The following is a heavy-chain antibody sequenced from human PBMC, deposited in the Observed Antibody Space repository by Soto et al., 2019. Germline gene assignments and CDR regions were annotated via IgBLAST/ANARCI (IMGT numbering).Heavy chain of an antibody. V-gene: IGHV1-18*01. CDR1: GYTFTSYG. CDR2: ISAYNGNT. CDR3: ARDSGYYYGSGSYYNSRFPFDP. J-gene: IGHJ5*02. Sequence: ASVKVSCKASGYTFTSYGISWVRQAPGQGLEWMGWISAYNGNTNYAQKLQGRVTMTTDTSTSTAYMELGSLRSDDTAVYYCARDSGYYYGSGSYYNSRFPFDPWGQGTLVTVSS. D-gene: IGHD3-10*01.